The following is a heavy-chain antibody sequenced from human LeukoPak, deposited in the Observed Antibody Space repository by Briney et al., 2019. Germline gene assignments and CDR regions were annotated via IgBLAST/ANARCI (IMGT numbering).Heavy chain of an antibody. Sequence: SETLSLTCAVYGGSFSGYYWSWIRQPSGKGLEWIGEINHSGSTNYNPSLKSRVTISVDTSKNQFSLKLSSVTAADTAVYYCARHGAAPDYWGQGTLVTVSS. D-gene: IGHD6-6*01. CDR1: GGSFSGYY. CDR2: INHSGST. CDR3: ARHGAAPDY. V-gene: IGHV4-34*01. J-gene: IGHJ4*02.